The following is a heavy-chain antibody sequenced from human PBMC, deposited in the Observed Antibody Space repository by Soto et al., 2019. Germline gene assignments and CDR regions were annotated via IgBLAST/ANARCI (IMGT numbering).Heavy chain of an antibody. CDR1: GYIFTNYG. J-gene: IGHJ4*02. CDR2: ITTYSGNT. V-gene: IGHV1-18*01. D-gene: IGHD6-13*01. CDR3: ATSLGGHSSSWYVIDY. Sequence: QVQLVQSGAEVRKPGASVKVSCKASGYIFTNYGITWVRQAPGQGLEWMGWITTYSGNTNYAQKFLGRVTMTADTSTSTAYMELRSLRSDDTAIYYCATSLGGHSSSWYVIDYWGQGTLVTVSS.